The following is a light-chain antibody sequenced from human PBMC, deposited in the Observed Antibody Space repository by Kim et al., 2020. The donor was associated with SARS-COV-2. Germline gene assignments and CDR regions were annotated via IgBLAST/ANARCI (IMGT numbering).Light chain of an antibody. CDR3: LQHNTYPIT. V-gene: IGKV1-17*01. J-gene: IGKJ5*01. CDR1: QDIRND. Sequence: ASLGDGVTITGRASQDIRNDLGWYQQNPGRAPKRLIYGASSLQSGVPSRFSGRGSGTEFTLTISSLQPEDFATYFCLQHNTYPITFGQGTRREIK. CDR2: GAS.